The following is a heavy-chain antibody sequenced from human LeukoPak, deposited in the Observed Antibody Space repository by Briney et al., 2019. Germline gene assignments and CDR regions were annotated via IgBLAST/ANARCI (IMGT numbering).Heavy chain of an antibody. CDR1: GGSISSGGYS. Sequence: SETLSLTYAVSGGSISSGGYSWSWIRQPPGKGLEWIGYIYHSGSTYYNPSLMSRVTISVDRSKYQFSLKLSSVTAADSAVYYGARGGNHADFDYWGQGTLVTVSS. CDR2: IYHSGST. J-gene: IGHJ4*02. D-gene: IGHD4-23*01. V-gene: IGHV4-30-2*01. CDR3: ARGGNHADFDY.